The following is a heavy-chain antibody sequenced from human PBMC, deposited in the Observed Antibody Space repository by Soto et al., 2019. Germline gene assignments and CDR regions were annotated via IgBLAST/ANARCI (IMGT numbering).Heavy chain of an antibody. CDR3: ASGSRGVKYNWFDP. CDR2: IIPIFGTA. D-gene: IGHD3-10*01. J-gene: IGHJ5*02. V-gene: IGHV1-69*06. Sequence: GASVKVSCKASGGTFSSYAISWVRQAPGQGLEWMGGIIPIFGTANYAQKFQGRVTITEDKSTSTAYMELSSLKSEHSAVYYCASGSRGVKYNWFDPWRQGTLVSVSS. CDR1: GGTFSSYA.